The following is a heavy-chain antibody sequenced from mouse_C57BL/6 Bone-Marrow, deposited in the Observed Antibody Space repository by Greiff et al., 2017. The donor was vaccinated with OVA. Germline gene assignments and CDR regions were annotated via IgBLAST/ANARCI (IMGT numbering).Heavy chain of an antibody. CDR1: GFNIKDYY. V-gene: IGHV14-2*01. J-gene: IGHJ1*03. CDR3: ARKDGYGWYFDV. Sequence: VQLQQSGAELVKPGASVKLSCTASGFNIKDYYMHWVKQRTEQGLAWIGRIDPADGETKYAPKFQGKATITADTSSNTAYLQLSSLTSEDTAVYYCARKDGYGWYFDVWGTGTTVTVSS. D-gene: IGHD1-2*01. CDR2: IDPADGET.